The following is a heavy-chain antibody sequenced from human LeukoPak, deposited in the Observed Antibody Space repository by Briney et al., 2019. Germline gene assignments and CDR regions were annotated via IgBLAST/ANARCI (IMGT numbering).Heavy chain of an antibody. J-gene: IGHJ4*02. CDR1: GFTFSNYG. CDR2: ISYDGSNK. CDR3: AKDEVAPLDY. V-gene: IGHV3-30*18. Sequence: PGRSLRLSCAASGFTFSNYGMHWVRQAPGKGLEWVAVISYDGSNKYFADSVKGRFTISRDNSKNTLYLQMTSLRAEDTAVYYCAKDEVAPLDYWGQGTLVTVSS. D-gene: IGHD2-15*01.